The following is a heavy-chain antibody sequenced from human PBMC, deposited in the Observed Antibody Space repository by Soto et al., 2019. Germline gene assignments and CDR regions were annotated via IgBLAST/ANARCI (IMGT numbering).Heavy chain of an antibody. CDR3: AKDYDFCSGYKPGS. CDR2: ISYDGSNK. J-gene: IGHJ5*02. D-gene: IGHD3-3*01. CDR1: GFTFSSYG. V-gene: IGHV3-30*18. Sequence: SGGSLRLSCAASGFTFSSYGMHWVRQAPGKGLARVAVISYDGSNKYYADSVKGRFPISRDNSKNTLYLQMNSLRAEDTAVYYCAKDYDFCSGYKPGSWGEATLVTVAS.